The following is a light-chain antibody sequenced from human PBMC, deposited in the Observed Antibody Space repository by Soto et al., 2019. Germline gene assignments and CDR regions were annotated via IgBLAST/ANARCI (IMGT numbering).Light chain of an antibody. Sequence: DIQMTQSPSTLSASVGDRVTITCRASQSISSWLAWYQQKPGKAPKLLIYDASSLESGVPSRFSGSGSGTEFTLTISSLQPDDFATYYCQQYNSYSPNTFGQGTRLEMK. V-gene: IGKV1-5*01. CDR2: DAS. CDR3: QQYNSYSPNT. CDR1: QSISSW. J-gene: IGKJ5*01.